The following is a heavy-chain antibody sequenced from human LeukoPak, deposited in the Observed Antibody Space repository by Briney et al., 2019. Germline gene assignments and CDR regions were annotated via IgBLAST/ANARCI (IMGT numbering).Heavy chain of an antibody. V-gene: IGHV3-48*03. Sequence: GGSLRLSCAASGFTFSTYEMNWVRRAPGKGLEWVSYITYSGSTAYYADSVKGRFTISRDNAKNSLYLQMNSLRGEDTAVYYCATSRLWSGYIDYWGQGTLVTVSS. CDR2: ITYSGSTA. CDR3: ATSRLWSGYIDY. CDR1: GFTFSTYE. D-gene: IGHD3-3*01. J-gene: IGHJ4*02.